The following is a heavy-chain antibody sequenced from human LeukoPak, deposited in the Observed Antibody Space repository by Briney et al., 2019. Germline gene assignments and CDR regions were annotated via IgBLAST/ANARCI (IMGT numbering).Heavy chain of an antibody. Sequence: SETLSLTCTVSGGSISSSSYYWGWIRQPPGKGLEWIGSIYYSGSTYYNPSLKSRVTISVDTSKNQFSLKLSSVTAADTAVYYCARGGIQLWFGTGNYFDYWGQGTQVTLSS. CDR3: ARGGIQLWFGTGNYFDY. CDR2: IYYSGST. V-gene: IGHV4-39*07. D-gene: IGHD5-18*01. J-gene: IGHJ4*02. CDR1: GGSISSSSYY.